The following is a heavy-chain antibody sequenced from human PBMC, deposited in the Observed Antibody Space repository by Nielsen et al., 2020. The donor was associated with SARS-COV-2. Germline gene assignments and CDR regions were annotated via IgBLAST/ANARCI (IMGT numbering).Heavy chain of an antibody. CDR1: GFTFSSYS. Sequence: GESLKISCAASGFTFSSYSMNWVRQAPGKGLEWVSSISSSSSYIYYADSVKGRFTISRDNAKNSLYLQMNSLRAEDTAVYYCARAPRIAVAGTAPWGQGTLVTVSS. V-gene: IGHV3-21*01. J-gene: IGHJ5*02. D-gene: IGHD6-19*01. CDR3: ARAPRIAVAGTAP. CDR2: ISSSSSYI.